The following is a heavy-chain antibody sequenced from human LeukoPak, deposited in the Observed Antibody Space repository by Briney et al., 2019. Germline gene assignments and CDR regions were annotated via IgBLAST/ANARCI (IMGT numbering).Heavy chain of an antibody. D-gene: IGHD3-22*01. CDR2: IYTSGST. CDR3: ARDGYYYDSSGYYEKMYYFDY. V-gene: IGHV4-4*07. Sequence: PSETLSLTCTVSGGSISSYYWSWIRQPAGKGLEWIGRIYTSGSTNCNPSLKSRVTMSVDTSKNQFSLKLSSVTAADTAVYYCARDGYYYDSSGYYEKMYYFDYWGQGTLATVSS. CDR1: GGSISSYY. J-gene: IGHJ4*02.